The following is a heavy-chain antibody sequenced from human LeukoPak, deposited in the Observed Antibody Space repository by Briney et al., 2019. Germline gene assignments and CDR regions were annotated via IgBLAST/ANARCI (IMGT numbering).Heavy chain of an antibody. V-gene: IGHV4-59*01. CDR2: IYYSGST. CDR1: GGSISSYY. D-gene: IGHD6-6*01. CDR3: ARAKYSSSFSDY. Sequence: PSETLSLTCTVSGGSISSYYWSWLRQPPGNGLEWIGYIYYSGSTDYNPSLKSRVTISVDTSKNQFSLKLSSVTAADTAVYYCARAKYSSSFSDYWGQGTLVTVSS. J-gene: IGHJ4*02.